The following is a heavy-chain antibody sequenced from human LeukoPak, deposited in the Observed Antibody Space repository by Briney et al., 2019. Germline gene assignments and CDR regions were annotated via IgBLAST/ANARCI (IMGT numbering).Heavy chain of an antibody. Sequence: SETLSLTCTVSGGSISSYYWSWIRQPPGKGLEWIGYIYYSGSTNYNPSLKSRVTISVDTSKNQFSLKLSSVTAADTAVYYCARDDGYSSSWVPPYWGQGTLVTVSS. CDR2: IYYSGST. CDR3: ARDDGYSSSWVPPY. D-gene: IGHD6-13*01. CDR1: GGSISSYY. J-gene: IGHJ4*02. V-gene: IGHV4-59*12.